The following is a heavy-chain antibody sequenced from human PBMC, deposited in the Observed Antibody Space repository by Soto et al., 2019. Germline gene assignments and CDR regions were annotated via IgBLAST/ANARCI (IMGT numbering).Heavy chain of an antibody. J-gene: IGHJ4*02. Sequence: QVQLVESGGGVVQPGKSLRLSCAASGFSFSNFDMHWVRQAPGKGLEGVAVISGNGGKRYYIDSRKGRISISRDNSNNTLTLQIASLTNADTAIFYSATDSGVAARFVNWGQGALVTVSS. CDR2: ISGNGGKR. CDR1: GFSFSNFD. CDR3: ATDSGVAARFVN. V-gene: IGHV3-30*03. D-gene: IGHD6-25*01.